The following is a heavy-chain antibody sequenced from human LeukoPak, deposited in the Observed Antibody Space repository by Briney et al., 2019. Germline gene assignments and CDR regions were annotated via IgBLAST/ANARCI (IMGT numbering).Heavy chain of an antibody. Sequence: SVKVSCKASGGTFSSYAISWVRQAPGQGLEWMGGIIPIFGTANYAQKFQGRVTITADESTSTAYMELSSLRSEDTAVYYCARRLLYYYGSAPYGMDVWGQGTTVTVSS. CDR3: ARRLLYYYGSAPYGMDV. CDR1: GGTFSSYA. J-gene: IGHJ6*02. CDR2: IIPIFGTA. D-gene: IGHD3-10*01. V-gene: IGHV1-69*13.